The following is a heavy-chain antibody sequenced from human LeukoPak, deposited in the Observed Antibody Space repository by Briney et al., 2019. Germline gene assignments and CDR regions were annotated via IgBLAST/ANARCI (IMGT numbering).Heavy chain of an antibody. CDR3: AKGSTLFDY. V-gene: IGHV3-30-3*01. CDR1: GFTFSSYA. Sequence: GGFLRLSCAASGFTFSSYAMHWVRQAPGKGLEWVALISYDGNNKYYADSVKGRFTISRDNSKNTLYLQMNSLRAEDTAVYYCAKGSTLFDYWGQGTLVTVSS. CDR2: ISYDGNNK. J-gene: IGHJ4*02.